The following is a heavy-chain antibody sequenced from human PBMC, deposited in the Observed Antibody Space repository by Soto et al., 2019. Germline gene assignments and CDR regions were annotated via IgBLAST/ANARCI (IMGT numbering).Heavy chain of an antibody. J-gene: IGHJ6*02. V-gene: IGHV3-73*01. CDR2: IRSKANSYAT. D-gene: IGHD6-19*01. CDR3: TSIAVAGKGGYYYYYYGMDV. Sequence: GGSLRLSCAASGFTFSGSAMHWVRQASGKGLEWVGRIRSKANSYATAYAASVKGRFTISRDDSKNTAYLQMNSLKTEGTAVYYCTSIAVAGKGGYYYYYYGMDVWGQGTTVTVSS. CDR1: GFTFSGSA.